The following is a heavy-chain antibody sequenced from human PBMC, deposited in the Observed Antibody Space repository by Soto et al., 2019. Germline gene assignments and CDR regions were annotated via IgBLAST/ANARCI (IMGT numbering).Heavy chain of an antibody. CDR1: GYTFTSYG. CDR3: ARDSDAYRGGWYDSSAFDI. Sequence: QVQLVQSGAEVKKPGASVKVSCKASGYTFTSYGISWVRQAPGQGLEWMGWISAYNGKTNYAQKLQGRVTMTTDTSTSKAYMELRSLRSDATAVYYCARDSDAYRGGWYDSSAFDIWGQGTMVTVSS. J-gene: IGHJ3*02. D-gene: IGHD6-19*01. V-gene: IGHV1-18*01. CDR2: ISAYNGKT.